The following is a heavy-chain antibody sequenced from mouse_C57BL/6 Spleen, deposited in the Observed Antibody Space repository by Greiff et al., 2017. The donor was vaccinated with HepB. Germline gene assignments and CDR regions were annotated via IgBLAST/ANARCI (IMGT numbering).Heavy chain of an antibody. Sequence: EVMLVESGGGLVKPGGSLKLSCAASGFTFSSYAMSWVRQTPEKRLEWVATISDGGSYTYYPDNVKGRYTISRDNAKNNLYLQMRHLKSEDTAMYYCAREGYYGSSYDFDYWGQGTTLTVAS. CDR3: AREGYYGSSYDFDY. D-gene: IGHD1-1*01. CDR1: GFTFSSYA. V-gene: IGHV5-4*01. CDR2: ISDGGSYT. J-gene: IGHJ2*01.